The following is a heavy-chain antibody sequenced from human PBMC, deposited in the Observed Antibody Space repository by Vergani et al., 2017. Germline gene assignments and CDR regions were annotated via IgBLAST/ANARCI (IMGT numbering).Heavy chain of an antibody. CDR2: IKNTGDST. V-gene: IGHV3-23*01. Sequence: EVQLLQSEGAVVQPGGSLRLSCVASGFTFSSHAMSWVRQGHGQGLEWVSSIKNTGDSTHYADSVKGRFTISRDNSKNTLYLQMNSLRAEDTAVYYCAREETTYYYYYYMDVWGKGTTVTVSS. CDR3: AREETTYYYYYYMDV. CDR1: GFTFSSHA. D-gene: IGHD1-7*01. J-gene: IGHJ6*03.